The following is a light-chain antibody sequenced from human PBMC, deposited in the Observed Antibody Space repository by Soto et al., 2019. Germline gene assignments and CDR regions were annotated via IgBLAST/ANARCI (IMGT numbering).Light chain of an antibody. CDR3: QKYNSDPEA. CDR2: AAS. J-gene: IGKJ3*01. CDR1: QGIGNH. Sequence: IQMTQSPSSLSASIGDRVTITCRASQGIGNHLAWHQQKPGKPPKVLIYAASTLQSGVPSRFSGSGSGTDVTLTISSLQPEDVATYYCQKYNSDPEAFGPGTKVDIK. V-gene: IGKV1-27*01.